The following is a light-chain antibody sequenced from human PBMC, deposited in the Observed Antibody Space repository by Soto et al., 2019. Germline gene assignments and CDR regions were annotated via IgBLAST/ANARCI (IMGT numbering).Light chain of an antibody. CDR2: KAS. Sequence: DIQMTQSPATLSASVGDRVTITCRARQSISSWLAWYQQKPGKAPKLLIYKASSLQSGVPSRFSGSGSGTEFTLTISRLQPDDFATYYCQRYNLKLRTCAQGTNVEI. V-gene: IGKV1-5*03. CDR3: QRYNLKLRT. J-gene: IGKJ1*01. CDR1: QSISSW.